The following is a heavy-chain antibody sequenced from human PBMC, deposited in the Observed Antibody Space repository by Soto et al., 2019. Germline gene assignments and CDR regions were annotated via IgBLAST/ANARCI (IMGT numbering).Heavy chain of an antibody. V-gene: IGHV1-58*02. Sequence: ASVKVSCKASGFDFGSFGIQFLQQTRGRGLEWIGWIVVASGRTNYARQFQGRVAFSRDMSSTTAYMDLYDLKSDDTAVYFCSADHPHTAIGWPVWGQGTTVTVSS. CDR1: GFDFGSFG. J-gene: IGHJ6*02. CDR2: IVVASGRT. CDR3: SADHPHTAIGWPV.